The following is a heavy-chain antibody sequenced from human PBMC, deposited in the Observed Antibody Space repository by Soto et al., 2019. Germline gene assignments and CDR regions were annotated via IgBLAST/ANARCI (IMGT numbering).Heavy chain of an antibody. D-gene: IGHD3-16*02. CDR3: ARENDWGSYRPS. CDR2: INDSGST. CDR1: GGSFSGYT. Sequence: PSETLSLTCAVYGGSFSGYTWSWIRRPPGKGLEWIGEINDSGSTNYSPSLKSRVTISVDTFKNQFSLNLRSVTAADTAVYYCARENDWGSYRPSWGQGTLVTVSS. J-gene: IGHJ5*02. V-gene: IGHV4-34*01.